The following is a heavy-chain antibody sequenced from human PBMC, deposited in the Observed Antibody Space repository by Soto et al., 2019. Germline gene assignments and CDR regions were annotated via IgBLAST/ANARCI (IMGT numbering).Heavy chain of an antibody. CDR3: ARRTGYSSSWYYFDY. V-gene: IGHV4-39*01. J-gene: IGHJ4*02. CDR2: IYYSGST. D-gene: IGHD6-13*01. Sequence: QLQLQESGPGLVKPSETLSLTCTVSGGSISSSSYYWGWIRQPPGKGLEWIGSIYYSGSTYYNPSLKSRVTIAVDTSKNQFSLKLSSVTAADTAVYYCARRTGYSSSWYYFDYWGQRTLVTVSS. CDR1: GGSISSSSYY.